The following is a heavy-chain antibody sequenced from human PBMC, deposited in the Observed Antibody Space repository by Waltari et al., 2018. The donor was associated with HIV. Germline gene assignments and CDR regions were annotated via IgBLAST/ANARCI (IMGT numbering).Heavy chain of an antibody. J-gene: IGHJ6*02. Sequence: EVQLVESGGGLVQPGGSLRLSCAASGFTFSSYSMNWVRQAPGKGLEWVSYISSSSSTITIYYADSVKGRFTIARDNAKNSLYLQMNSLRAEDTAVYYCARRYHDSTILGVVIMEYYYYYGMDVWGQGTTVTVSS. CDR2: ISSSSSTITI. CDR1: GFTFSSYS. V-gene: IGHV3-48*04. D-gene: IGHD3-3*01. CDR3: ARRYHDSTILGVVIMEYYYYYGMDV.